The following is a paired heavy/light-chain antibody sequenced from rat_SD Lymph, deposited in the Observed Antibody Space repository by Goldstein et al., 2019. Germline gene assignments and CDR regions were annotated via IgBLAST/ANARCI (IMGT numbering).Light chain of an antibody. V-gene: IGKV1S22*01. CDR1: QSLAHSDGNTY. CDR2: RVS. Sequence: DVLMTQTPVSLPVSLGGQVSISCRSSQSLAHSDGNTYLHWYLQKPGQSPQLLIYRVSNRFSGVPDRFSGSGSGTDFTLKISRVEPEDLGVYYCLQSTHFPPTFGGGTKLELK. J-gene: IGKJ1*01. CDR3: LQSTHFPPT.
Heavy chain of an antibody. V-gene: IGHV5S13*01. CDR2: ISTGGGNT. D-gene: IGHD1-12*01. CDR3: ARERGYDDNQDY. Sequence: EVQLVESGGGLVQPGRSLKLSCAASGFTFSNYGMAWVCQAPTKGLEWVASISTGGGNTYYRDSVKGRFTISRDNAKNTLYLQMDSLRSEDTATYYCARERGYDDNQDYWGQGVMVTVSS. CDR1: GFTFSNYG. J-gene: IGHJ2*01.